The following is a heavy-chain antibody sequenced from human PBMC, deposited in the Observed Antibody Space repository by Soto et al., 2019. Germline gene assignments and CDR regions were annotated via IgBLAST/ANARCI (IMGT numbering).Heavy chain of an antibody. CDR1: GYTFTNSY. CDR3: ARDRASVELRGVLPGYYYMDV. J-gene: IGHJ6*03. Sequence: QVQLVQSGNEVKKPGASVKVSCKASGYTFTNSYITWVRQAPGQGLKWLGWFNTFNYATNYAQKLQGRVTLTTDTSTTTAFMELRSLKSDDTAVYFCARDRASVELRGVLPGYYYMDVWGQGTKVNVPS. D-gene: IGHD3-10*01. CDR2: FNTFNYAT. V-gene: IGHV1-18*01.